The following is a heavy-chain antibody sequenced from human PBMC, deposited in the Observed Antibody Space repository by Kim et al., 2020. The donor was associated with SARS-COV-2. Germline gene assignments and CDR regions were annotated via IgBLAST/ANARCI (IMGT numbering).Heavy chain of an antibody. V-gene: IGHV3-72*01. J-gene: IGHJ4*02. CDR3: ATLIGAY. Sequence: GGSLRLSCAASGFIFSDYSMDWVRRAPGKGLEWVGRSTSKADSYTTHYAASVKGRFSISRDDSKNSLFLQMNSLKTEDTAVYYCATLIGAYWGQGILVTV. D-gene: IGHD3-22*01. CDR2: STSKADSYTT. CDR1: GFIFSDYS.